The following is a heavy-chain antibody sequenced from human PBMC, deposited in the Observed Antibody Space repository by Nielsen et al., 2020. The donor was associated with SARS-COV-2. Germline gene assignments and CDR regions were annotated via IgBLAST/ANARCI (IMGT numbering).Heavy chain of an antibody. D-gene: IGHD2-15*01. J-gene: IGHJ4*02. CDR3: ARKIGYCSGGSCQDY. CDR2: INHSGST. Sequence: GSLTLSCAVYGGSFSGYYWSWIRQPPGKGLEWIGEINHSGSTNYNPSLKSRVTISVDTSKNQFSLKLSSVTAADTAVYYCARKIGYCSGGSCQDYWGQGTLVTVSS. V-gene: IGHV4-34*01. CDR1: GGSFSGYY.